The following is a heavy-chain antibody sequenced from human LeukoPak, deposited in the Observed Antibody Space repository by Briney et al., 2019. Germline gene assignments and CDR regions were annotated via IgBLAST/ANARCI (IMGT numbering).Heavy chain of an antibody. CDR1: GYTLTELS. D-gene: IGHD4-23*01. V-gene: IGHV1-24*01. J-gene: IGHJ4*02. Sequence: ASVKVSCKVSGYTLTELSMHWVRQAPGKGLEWMGGFDPEDGETIYAQKSQGRVTMTEDTSTDTAYMELSSLRSEDTAVYYCATGAYGGNSRVSDYWGQGTLVTVSS. CDR3: ATGAYGGNSRVSDY. CDR2: FDPEDGET.